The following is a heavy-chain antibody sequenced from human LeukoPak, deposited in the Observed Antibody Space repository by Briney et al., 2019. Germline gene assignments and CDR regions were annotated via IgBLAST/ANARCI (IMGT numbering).Heavy chain of an antibody. Sequence: GASVKVSCKASGYTFTGYYMHWVRQAPGQGLEWMGRINPNSGGTNYAQKFQGRVTMTRDTSISTAYMELSRLRSDDTAVYYCARGRMAGTYVFDYWGQGTLVTVSS. J-gene: IGHJ4*02. CDR1: GYTFTGYY. CDR2: INPNSGGT. CDR3: ARGRMAGTYVFDY. V-gene: IGHV1-2*06. D-gene: IGHD6-19*01.